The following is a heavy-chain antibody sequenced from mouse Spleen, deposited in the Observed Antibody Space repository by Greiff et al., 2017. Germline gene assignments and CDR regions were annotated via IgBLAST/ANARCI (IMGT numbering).Heavy chain of an antibody. V-gene: IGHV5-17*01. CDR2: ISSGSSTI. CDR1: GFTFSDYG. D-gene: IGHD2-1*01. CDR3: ARRFYGNYGFDY. J-gene: IGHJ2*01. Sequence: EVKLMESGGGLVKPGGSLKLSCAASGFTFSDYGMHWVRQAPEKGLEWVAYISSGSSTIYYADTVKGRFTISRDNAKNTLFLQMTSLRSEDTAMYYCARRFYGNYGFDYWGQGTTLTVSS.